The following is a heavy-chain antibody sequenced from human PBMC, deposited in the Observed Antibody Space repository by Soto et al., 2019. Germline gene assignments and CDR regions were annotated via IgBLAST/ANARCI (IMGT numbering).Heavy chain of an antibody. CDR2: VTHSGTA. J-gene: IGHJ4*02. Sequence: SETLSLTCAVSGGSIVSGAFSLSWIRQPPGKGLEWIGYVTHSGTAYSIPSLNGRLTLSVDSSQTQFSLKLTSVTAADSAFYYSARIHWAQSSLDYWGRGILVTVSS. CDR1: GGSIVSGAFS. CDR3: ARIHWAQSSLDY. V-gene: IGHV4-30-2*01. D-gene: IGHD6-19*01.